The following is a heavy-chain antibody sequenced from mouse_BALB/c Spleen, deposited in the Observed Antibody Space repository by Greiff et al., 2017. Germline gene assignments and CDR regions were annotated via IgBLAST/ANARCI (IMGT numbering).Heavy chain of an antibody. CDR2: ISSGGST. CDR3: ARVDTTAMDY. Sequence: EVQGVESGGGLVKPGGSLKLSCAASGFTFSSYAMSWVRQTPEKRLEWVASISSGGSTYYPDSVKGRFTISRDNARNILYLQMSSLRSEDTAMYYCARVDTTAMDYWGQGTSVTVSS. V-gene: IGHV5-6-5*01. CDR1: GFTFSSYA. D-gene: IGHD2-3*01. J-gene: IGHJ4*01.